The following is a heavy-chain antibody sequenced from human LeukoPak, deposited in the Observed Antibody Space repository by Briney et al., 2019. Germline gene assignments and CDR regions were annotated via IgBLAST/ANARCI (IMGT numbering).Heavy chain of an antibody. J-gene: IGHJ3*02. V-gene: IGHV4-34*01. D-gene: IGHD2-2*01. CDR2: INHSGST. Sequence: SETLSLTCAVYGGSFSGYYWSWIRQPPGKGLEWIGEINHSGSTNYNPSLKSRVTISVDTSKNQSSLKLSSVTAADTAVYYCCRTSSTGAFDIWGQGTMVTVSS. CDR1: GGSFSGYY. CDR3: CRTSSTGAFDI.